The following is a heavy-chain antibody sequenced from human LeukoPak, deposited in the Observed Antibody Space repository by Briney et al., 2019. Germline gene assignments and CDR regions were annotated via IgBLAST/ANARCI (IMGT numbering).Heavy chain of an antibody. CDR1: GYSFTSYW. CDR3: ARRDSSGSRAFDI. CDR2: IYPGDSDT. D-gene: IGHD6-19*01. J-gene: IGHJ3*02. V-gene: IGHV5-51*01. Sequence: GESLKISCEGSGYSFTSYWSGWVRQMPGKGLEWMGIIYPGDSDTRYSPSFQGQVTISADKSISTAYLQWSSLKASDTAMYYCARRDSSGSRAFDIWGQGTMVTVSS.